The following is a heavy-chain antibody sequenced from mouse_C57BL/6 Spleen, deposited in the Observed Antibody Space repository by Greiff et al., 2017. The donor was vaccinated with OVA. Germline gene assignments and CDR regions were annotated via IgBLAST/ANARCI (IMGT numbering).Heavy chain of an antibody. CDR1: GYSFSSSW. Sequence: VPLQQSGPALVKPGASVKISCKASGYSFSSSWMNWVKQRPGKGLEWIGRIYPGDGDTNYNGKFKGKATLTADKSSSTAYMQLSSRTAEDSAVYFCARRAQATDAMDYWGQGTSVTVSS. J-gene: IGHJ4*01. CDR3: ARRAQATDAMDY. V-gene: IGHV1-82*01. CDR2: IYPGDGDT. D-gene: IGHD3-2*02.